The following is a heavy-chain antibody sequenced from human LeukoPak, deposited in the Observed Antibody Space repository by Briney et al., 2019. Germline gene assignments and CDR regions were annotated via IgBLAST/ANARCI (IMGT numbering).Heavy chain of an antibody. CDR3: ARAQAGSLRFGMDV. Sequence: GGSLRLSCAASGFTFSDYYMSWLRQAPGKGLEWVSYISSSGSTIYYADTVKGRFTIARDNAKNALYLQINSLRAEDTAVYYCARAQAGSLRFGMDVWGQGTTVSVSS. J-gene: IGHJ6*02. V-gene: IGHV3-11*01. D-gene: IGHD6-13*01. CDR2: ISSSGSTI. CDR1: GFTFSDYY.